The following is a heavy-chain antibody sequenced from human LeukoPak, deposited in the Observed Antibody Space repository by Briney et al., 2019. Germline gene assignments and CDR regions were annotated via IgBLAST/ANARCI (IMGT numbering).Heavy chain of an antibody. CDR1: GGSISSYY. Sequence: SETLSLTCTVSGGSISSYYWSWIRQPPGKGLEWIGYIYYSGTTKYNPSLTSRVTISVDTSKNQFSLKLSPVTAADTAVYYCARHLNSYYFDYWGQGTLVTVSS. V-gene: IGHV4-59*08. J-gene: IGHJ4*02. CDR3: ARHLNSYYFDY. CDR2: IYYSGTT. D-gene: IGHD4-23*01.